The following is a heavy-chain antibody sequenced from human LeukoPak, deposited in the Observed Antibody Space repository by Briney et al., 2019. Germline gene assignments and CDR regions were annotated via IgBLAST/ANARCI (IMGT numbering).Heavy chain of an antibody. CDR1: GFTFSSYA. Sequence: GGSLRLSCAASGFTFSSYAMSWVRQAPGKGLEWVGRIKSKTDGGTTDYAAPVKGRFTISRDDSKNTLYLQMNSLKTEDTAVYYCTTLVEMATITGYWGQGTLVTVSS. V-gene: IGHV3-15*01. D-gene: IGHD5-24*01. J-gene: IGHJ4*02. CDR3: TTLVEMATITGY. CDR2: IKSKTDGGTT.